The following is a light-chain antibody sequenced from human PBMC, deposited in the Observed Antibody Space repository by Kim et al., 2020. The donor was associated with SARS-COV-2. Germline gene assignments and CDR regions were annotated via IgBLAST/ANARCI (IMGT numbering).Light chain of an antibody. CDR3: QQYGTSPYT. CDR2: GAS. Sequence: APGERATLSCRASQSVSSSALAWYQQKPGQAPRVLIHGASSRATGFPDRFSGSGSGTDFTLTISRLEPEDFAVYYCQQYGTSPYTFGQGTKLEI. V-gene: IGKV3-20*01. J-gene: IGKJ2*01. CDR1: QSVSSSA.